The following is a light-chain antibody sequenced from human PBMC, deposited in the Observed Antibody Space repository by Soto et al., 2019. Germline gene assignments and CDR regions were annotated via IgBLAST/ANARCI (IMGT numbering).Light chain of an antibody. CDR1: ESISRS. CDR3: QQYYSCPPLT. CDR2: GAS. V-gene: IGKV3-15*01. Sequence: DIVLTQSPATLSVSPGEGATLSCRASESISRSLAWYQQKPGQAPRLLVRGASVRATGIPARFSGSGSGSEFTLTISSLQSEDFAVYFCQQYYSCPPLTFGGGTKIEI. J-gene: IGKJ4*01.